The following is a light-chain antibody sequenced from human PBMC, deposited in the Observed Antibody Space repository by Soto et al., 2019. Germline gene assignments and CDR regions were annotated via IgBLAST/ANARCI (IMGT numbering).Light chain of an antibody. CDR2: GNS. Sequence: QSVLTQPPSVSGAPGQRVTISCTGSSSNIGAGYDVHWYQQLPGTAPKLLIYGNSNRPSGVPDRFSGSKSGTSASLAITGLQAEYEADYYGPSYDSSLSGWVFGGGTKLTVL. CDR3: PSYDSSLSGWV. CDR1: SSNIGAGYD. J-gene: IGLJ3*02. V-gene: IGLV1-40*01.